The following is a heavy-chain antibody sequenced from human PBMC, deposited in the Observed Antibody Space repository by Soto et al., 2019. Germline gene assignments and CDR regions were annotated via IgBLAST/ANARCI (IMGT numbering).Heavy chain of an antibody. V-gene: IGHV1-69*13. CDR1: GGTFSSYA. CDR2: IIPIFGTA. Sequence: SVKVSCKASGGTFSSYAISWVRQAPGQGLEWMGGIIPIFGTANYAQKFQGRVTITADESTSTAYMELSSLRSEDTAVYYCARAHYYDSSGYYYTFDYWGQGTLVTVSS. D-gene: IGHD3-22*01. J-gene: IGHJ4*02. CDR3: ARAHYYDSSGYYYTFDY.